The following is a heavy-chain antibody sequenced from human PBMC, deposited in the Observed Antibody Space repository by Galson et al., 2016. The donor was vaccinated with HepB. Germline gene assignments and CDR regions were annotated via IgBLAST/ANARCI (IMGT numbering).Heavy chain of an antibody. CDR3: TSVYGSSPDY. CDR2: IRTKPNNYAP. V-gene: IGHV3-73*01. Sequence: SLRLSCATSGFNFSGSAIHWVRQASGKGLEWVGRIRTKPNNYAPTYAASVKGRFTISRDDSKNTSFLHMDSLKTEDTALYYCTSVYGSSPDYLGQGTLVTVSS. J-gene: IGHJ4*02. CDR1: GFNFSGSA. D-gene: IGHD6-6*01.